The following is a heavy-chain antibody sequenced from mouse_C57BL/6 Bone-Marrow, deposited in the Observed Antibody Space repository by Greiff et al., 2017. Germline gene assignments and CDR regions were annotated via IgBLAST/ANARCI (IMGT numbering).Heavy chain of an antibody. CDR2: IYPRDVST. Sequence: VQLQQSGPELVKPGASVKLSCKASVYTFTSYDINWLKQRPGQGLEWIGWIYPRDVSTKYNEKFKGKATLTVDTSSSTAYMELHSLTSEDSAVYFCARFEFEGSCGDWYFDVWGTGTTVTVAS. D-gene: IGHD1-1*01. J-gene: IGHJ1*03. CDR1: VYTFTSYD. CDR3: ARFEFEGSCGDWYFDV. V-gene: IGHV1-85*01.